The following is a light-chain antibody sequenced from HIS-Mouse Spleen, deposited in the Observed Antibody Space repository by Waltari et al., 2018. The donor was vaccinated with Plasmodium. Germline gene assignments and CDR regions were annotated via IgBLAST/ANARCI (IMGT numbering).Light chain of an antibody. CDR1: QSVSSN. Sequence: EIVMTQSPATLSVSPGERATLSCRASQSVSSNLAWYQQKPGQAPRRRIYGASTRATGIPARFSGSVSGTEFTLTISSLQSEDFAVYYCQQYNNWSFTFGPGTKVDIK. J-gene: IGKJ3*01. CDR3: QQYNNWSFT. CDR2: GAS. V-gene: IGKV3-15*01.